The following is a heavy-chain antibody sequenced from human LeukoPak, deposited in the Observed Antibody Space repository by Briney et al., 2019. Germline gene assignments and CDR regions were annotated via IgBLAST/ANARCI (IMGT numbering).Heavy chain of an antibody. CDR1: GFTFSSYA. Sequence: GGSLRLSCAASGFTFSSYAMSWVRQAPGKGLEWVSAISGSGGSTYYADSVKGRFTISRDNSKNTLYLQMNSLRAEDTAVYYCASAVAAAGTENWFDPWGQGTLVTVSS. CDR2: ISGSGGST. D-gene: IGHD6-13*01. J-gene: IGHJ5*02. V-gene: IGHV3-23*01. CDR3: ASAVAAAGTENWFDP.